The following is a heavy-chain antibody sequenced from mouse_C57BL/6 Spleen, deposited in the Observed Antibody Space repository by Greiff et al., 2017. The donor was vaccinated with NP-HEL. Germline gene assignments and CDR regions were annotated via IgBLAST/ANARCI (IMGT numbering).Heavy chain of an antibody. V-gene: IGHV1-69*01. D-gene: IGHD1-1*01. J-gene: IGHJ1*03. Sequence: VQLQQPGAELVMPGASVKLSCKASGYTFTSYWMHWVKQRPGQGLEWIGEIDPSDSYTNYNQKFKGKSTLTVDKSSSTAYMQLSSLTSEDSAVYYCARWDYYGSSSDVWGTGTTVTVSS. CDR3: ARWDYYGSSSDV. CDR1: GYTFTSYW. CDR2: IDPSDSYT.